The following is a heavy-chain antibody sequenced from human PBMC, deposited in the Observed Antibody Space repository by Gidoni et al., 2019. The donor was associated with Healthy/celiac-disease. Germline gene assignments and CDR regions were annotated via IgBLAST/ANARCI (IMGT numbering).Heavy chain of an antibody. J-gene: IGHJ3*02. CDR1: GFTFISYG. CDR2: IWYDGSNK. V-gene: IGHV3-33*01. D-gene: IGHD3-9*01. CDR3: ARDTVALRPRILTVKLGGGAFDI. Sequence: VQLVESGGGVVQPGRSLRLSCAASGFTFISYGLHWVRPAPGKGLEWVAVIWYDGSNKYYADSVKGRFTISRDNSKNTLYLQMNSLRAEDTAVYYCARDTVALRPRILTVKLGGGAFDIWGQGTMVTVSS.